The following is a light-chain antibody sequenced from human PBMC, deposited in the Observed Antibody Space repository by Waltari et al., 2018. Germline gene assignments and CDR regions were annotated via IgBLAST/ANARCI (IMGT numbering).Light chain of an antibody. CDR1: SSDVGGYNY. CDR2: DVS. CDR3: NSYTGSSTWV. J-gene: IGLJ3*02. Sequence: QSALTQPASVSGSPGQSITISCTGTSSDVGGYNYVSWYQQHPGKAPKLMIFDVSKRPSGVSKRFSGFKAGSTASLTISGIQAEDEADFYCNSYTGSSTWVFGGGTKLTVL. V-gene: IGLV2-14*01.